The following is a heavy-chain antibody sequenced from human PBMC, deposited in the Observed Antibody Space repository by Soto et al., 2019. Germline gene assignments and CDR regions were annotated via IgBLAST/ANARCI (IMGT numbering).Heavy chain of an antibody. J-gene: IGHJ4*02. CDR3: MFDGTDKSVYTPKFLDY. Sequence: QVQLVQSGAEVKKPGSSVKVSCKASGGTFSSYAISWVRQAPGQGLEWMGGIIPIFGTANYAQKFQGRVTITSDGSTITVYMELSSLRSEDTAVYYCMFDGTDKSVYTPKFLDYWGQGTLVTVSS. CDR1: GGTFSSYA. D-gene: IGHD3-10*02. V-gene: IGHV1-69*05. CDR2: IIPIFGTA.